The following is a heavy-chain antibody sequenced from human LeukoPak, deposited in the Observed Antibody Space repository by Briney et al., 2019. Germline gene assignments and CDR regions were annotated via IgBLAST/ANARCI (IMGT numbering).Heavy chain of an antibody. CDR3: ARDPLDYGDY. CDR2: IIPIFGTA. Sequence: SVKVSCKASGGTFSSYAISWVRQAPGQGLEWMGGIIPIFGTANYAQKFQGRVTITADKSTSTAYMELSSLRSDDTAVYYCARDPLDYGDYWGQGTLVTVSS. J-gene: IGHJ4*02. V-gene: IGHV1-69*06. CDR1: GGTFSSYA.